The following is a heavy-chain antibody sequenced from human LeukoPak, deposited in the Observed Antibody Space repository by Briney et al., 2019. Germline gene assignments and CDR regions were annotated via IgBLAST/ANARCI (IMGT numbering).Heavy chain of an antibody. Sequence: SETLSLTCSVSGGSMSSGSYYWSWIRQPPGKGLEWIAYMYNSGSTNYNPSLKSRVTISIDTSKNQFSLKLSSLTAADTAIYYCARGIESYGDYGYWGQGILVTVSS. CDR2: MYNSGST. CDR1: GGSMSSGSYY. V-gene: IGHV4-61*01. D-gene: IGHD4-17*01. J-gene: IGHJ4*02. CDR3: ARGIESYGDYGY.